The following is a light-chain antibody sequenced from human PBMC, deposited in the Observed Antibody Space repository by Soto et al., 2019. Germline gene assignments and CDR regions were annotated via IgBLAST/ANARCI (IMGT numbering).Light chain of an antibody. V-gene: IGKV3-11*01. Sequence: EIVLTQSPATLSLSPGERATLSCRASQSVSSYLAWYQQKPGQAPRLLIYDASNRATGIPARFSGSGSGTEFTLTISSLQPDDFATYYCQQYNSLWTFGQGTKVEIK. CDR2: DAS. CDR1: QSVSSY. J-gene: IGKJ1*01. CDR3: QQYNSLWT.